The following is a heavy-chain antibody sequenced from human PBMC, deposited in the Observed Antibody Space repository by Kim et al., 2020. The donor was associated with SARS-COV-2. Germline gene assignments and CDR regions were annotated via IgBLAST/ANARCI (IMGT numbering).Heavy chain of an antibody. D-gene: IGHD6-13*01. CDR1: GFTVSSNY. V-gene: IGHV3-66*01. CDR2: IYSCGST. CDR3: ARVASSSWYYFDY. J-gene: IGHJ4*02. Sequence: GGSLRLSCAASGFTVSSNYMSWVRQAPGKGLEWVSVIYSCGSTYYADSVKGRFTISRDNSKNTLYLQMNSLRAEDTAVYYCARVASSSWYYFDYWGQGT.